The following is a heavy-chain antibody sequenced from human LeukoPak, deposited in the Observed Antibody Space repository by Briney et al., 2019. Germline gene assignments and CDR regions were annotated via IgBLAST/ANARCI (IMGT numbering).Heavy chain of an antibody. V-gene: IGHV1-69*04. Sequence: ASVKVSCKASGGTFSSYAISWVRQAPGQGLEWMGRIIPILGIANYAQKFQGRVTITADKSTSTAYMELSSLRSEDTAVYYCARDLSASSWYSNWFDPWGQGTLVTVSS. D-gene: IGHD6-13*01. CDR2: IIPILGIA. J-gene: IGHJ5*02. CDR3: ARDLSASSWYSNWFDP. CDR1: GGTFSSYA.